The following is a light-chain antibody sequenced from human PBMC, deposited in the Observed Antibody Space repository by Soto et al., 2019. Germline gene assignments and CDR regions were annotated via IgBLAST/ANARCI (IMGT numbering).Light chain of an antibody. CDR1: SSNIGAGYD. CDR2: GNS. CDR3: SSYTSSSTQV. Sequence: QSVLTQPPSVSGAPGQRVTISCTGSSSNIGAGYDVHWYQQLPGTAPKLLIYGNSNRPSGVPDRFSGSKSGTSASLAITGFQAEDEADYYCSSYTSSSTQVFGTGTKVTVL. V-gene: IGLV1-40*01. J-gene: IGLJ1*01.